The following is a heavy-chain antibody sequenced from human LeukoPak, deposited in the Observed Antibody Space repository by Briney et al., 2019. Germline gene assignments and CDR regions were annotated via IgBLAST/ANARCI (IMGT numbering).Heavy chain of an antibody. D-gene: IGHD1-1*01. Sequence: KTGGSLRLSCAASGFTFSTYSMNWVRQAPGKGLEWVSSISSSSSYIYYADSVKGRFTISRDNAKKSVYLQMNSLRAEDTAVYYCATRHAGYFGYWGQGTLVTVSS. CDR2: ISSSSSYI. CDR3: ATRHAGYFGY. J-gene: IGHJ4*02. CDR1: GFTFSTYS. V-gene: IGHV3-21*01.